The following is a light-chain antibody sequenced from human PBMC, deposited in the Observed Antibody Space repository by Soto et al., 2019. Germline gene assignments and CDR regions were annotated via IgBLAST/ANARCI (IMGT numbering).Light chain of an antibody. V-gene: IGKV3-20*01. J-gene: IGKJ4*01. CDR1: QSVRSSY. CDR3: QQYGSAPLT. CDR2: GAS. Sequence: ELVLTQSPGTLSLSPGESATLSCRASQSVRSSYVAWYQQKPGQAPRLLIYGASSRATGIPDRFSGSGSGTDFTLTISRLEPEDFAVYYGQQYGSAPLTFGGGTKVEIK.